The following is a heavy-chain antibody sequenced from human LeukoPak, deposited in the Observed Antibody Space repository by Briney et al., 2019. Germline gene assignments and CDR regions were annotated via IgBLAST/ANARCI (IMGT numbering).Heavy chain of an antibody. CDR2: ISSSSSYI. CDR1: GFTFSSYS. J-gene: IGHJ4*02. CDR3: ARVKYCGCDCYTDDY. Sequence: PGGSLRLSCAASGFTFSSYSMTWVRQAPGKGLEWVSSISSSSSYIYYADSVKGRFTISRDNAKNSLYLQMNSLRAEDTAVYYCARVKYCGCDCYTDDYWGQGTPGHRLL. D-gene: IGHD2-21*02. V-gene: IGHV3-21*01.